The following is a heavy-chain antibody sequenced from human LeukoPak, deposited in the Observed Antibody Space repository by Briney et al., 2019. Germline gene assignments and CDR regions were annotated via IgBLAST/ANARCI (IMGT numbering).Heavy chain of an antibody. V-gene: IGHV3-30*04. CDR1: GFTFRSYA. CDR2: ISSDGSYK. Sequence: GGSLRLSCAASGFTFRSYAIHWVRQAPGQGLEWVTIISSDGSYKNYADSVKGRFTISRDNAKNSLYLQMNSLRAEDTAVYYCASGGLLAFDPWGQGTLVTVSS. CDR3: ASGGLLAFDP. J-gene: IGHJ5*02.